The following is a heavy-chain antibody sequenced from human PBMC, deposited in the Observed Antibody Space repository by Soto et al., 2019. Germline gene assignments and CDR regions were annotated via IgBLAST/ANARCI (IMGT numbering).Heavy chain of an antibody. CDR3: ACTYSSSWYRLYY. D-gene: IGHD6-13*01. Sequence: SETLSITCTVSGGSISSYYWSWIRQPPGKGLEWIGYIYYSGSTNYNPSLKSRVTISVDTSKNQFSLKLSSVTAADTAVYYCACTYSSSWYRLYYWGQGTLVPVSA. J-gene: IGHJ4*02. CDR1: GGSISSYY. V-gene: IGHV4-59*08. CDR2: IYYSGST.